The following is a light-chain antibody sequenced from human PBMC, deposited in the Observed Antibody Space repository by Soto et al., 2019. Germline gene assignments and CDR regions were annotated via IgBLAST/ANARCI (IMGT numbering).Light chain of an antibody. CDR1: SGHSNYA. CDR2: LNSDGSH. CDR3: QTWGSGIVV. Sequence: QPVLTQSPSASASLGASVKLTCTLSSGHSNYAIAWHQQQSEKGPRYLMKLNSDGSHSKGDGIPDRFSGSSSGAERYLTLSSLQSDDEADYYCQTWGSGIVVFGGGTKLTVL. J-gene: IGLJ2*01. V-gene: IGLV4-69*01.